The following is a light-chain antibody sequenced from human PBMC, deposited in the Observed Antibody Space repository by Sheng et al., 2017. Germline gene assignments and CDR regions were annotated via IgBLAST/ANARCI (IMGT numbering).Light chain of an antibody. V-gene: IGKV1-13*02. Sequence: IQITQSPPSLSASVGDRVTITCRTSQGISRALAWYQQKPGKVPKLLIYDASTLGRGVPSRFSGGGSGTDFTLTISSLQPEDFATYYCQQFNSDPFTFGPGTKVDIK. J-gene: IGKJ3*01. CDR3: QQFNSDPFT. CDR1: QGISRA. CDR2: DAS.